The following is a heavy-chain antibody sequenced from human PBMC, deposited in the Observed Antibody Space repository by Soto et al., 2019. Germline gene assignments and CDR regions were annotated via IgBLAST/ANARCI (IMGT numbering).Heavy chain of an antibody. Sequence: PGGSLRLSCAVSGLTFSNAWINWVRQGPGKGLEWVGRIKGSTDGGTTDYPASVKGRFIISRDDSKNTVYLQMTSLKVEDTAVYYCTTEILWFGGDFWGRGTLVTVSS. CDR1: GLTFSNAW. CDR2: IKGSTDGGTT. D-gene: IGHD3-10*01. CDR3: TTEILWFGGDF. J-gene: IGHJ4*02. V-gene: IGHV3-15*07.